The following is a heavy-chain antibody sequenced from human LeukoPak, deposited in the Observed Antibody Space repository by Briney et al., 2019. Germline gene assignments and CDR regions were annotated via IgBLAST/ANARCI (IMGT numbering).Heavy chain of an antibody. CDR2: ISAYNGNT. V-gene: IGHV1-18*01. CDR1: GYTFTSYG. Sequence: GASVKVSCKASGYTFTSYGISWVRQAPGQGLEWMGWISAYNGNTNYAQKLQGRVTMTTDTSTSTAYMELRSLRSDDTAVYYCARQYYYDSSGMYYFDYWGKGTLVTVSS. D-gene: IGHD3-22*01. CDR3: ARQYYYDSSGMYYFDY. J-gene: IGHJ4*02.